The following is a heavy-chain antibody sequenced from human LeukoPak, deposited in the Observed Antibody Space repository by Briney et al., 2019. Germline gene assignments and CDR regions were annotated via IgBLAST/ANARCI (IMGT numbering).Heavy chain of an antibody. V-gene: IGHV1-2*02. Sequence: ASVKVSCKASGYTXTGYYMHGVRQAPGQGLEWMGGINPNSAGTNYAQKFQGRVTMTRDTSISTAYMELSRLRSDDTAVYYCARQHDYGDYSFGYWGQGTLVTVSS. CDR3: ARQHDYGDYSFGY. D-gene: IGHD4-17*01. J-gene: IGHJ4*02. CDR1: GYTXTGYY. CDR2: INPNSAGT.